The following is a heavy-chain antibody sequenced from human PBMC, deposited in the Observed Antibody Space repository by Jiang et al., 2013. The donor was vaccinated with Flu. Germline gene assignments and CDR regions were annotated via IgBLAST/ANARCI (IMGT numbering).Heavy chain of an antibody. V-gene: IGHV4-34*01. CDR3: ARVRGRVGYYQNYQFDY. CDR2: INQSGRT. D-gene: IGHD3-22*01. Sequence: LLKPSETLSLTCAVFGGSFSGYYWSWIRQSPGKGLEWIGEINQSGRTNYNPSLESRVTFSVDRSKNQVSLNLSSVTAADTAVYYCARVRGRVGYYQNYQFDYWGQGTLVAVSS. J-gene: IGHJ4*02. CDR1: GGSFSGYY.